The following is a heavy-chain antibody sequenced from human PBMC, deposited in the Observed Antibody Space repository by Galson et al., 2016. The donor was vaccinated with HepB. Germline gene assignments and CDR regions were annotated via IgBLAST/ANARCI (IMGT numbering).Heavy chain of an antibody. J-gene: IGHJ4*02. D-gene: IGHD2-2*01. Sequence: SLRLSCAASGFTFNNNGMHWVRQAPGKGLEWVAVTSSDGSNKYYADSVKGRFTISRDNPKNTLYLQMNSLRPEDTAVYYCAKEEYCSSMSCPFDYWGQGTLVTVSS. CDR1: GFTFNNNG. V-gene: IGHV3-30*18. CDR3: AKEEYCSSMSCPFDY. CDR2: TSSDGSNK.